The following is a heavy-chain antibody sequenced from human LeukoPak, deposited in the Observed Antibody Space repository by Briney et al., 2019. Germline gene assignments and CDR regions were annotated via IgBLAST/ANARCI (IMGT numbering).Heavy chain of an antibody. J-gene: IGHJ4*02. CDR3: APVDGYCSGGSCSY. Sequence: GWSLSLSCAASGFTFSSYAMSWVRQAPGKGLEWVSAISGSGGSTYYADSVKGRFTISRDNSKNTLYLQMNSLRAEDTAVYYCAPVDGYCSGGSCSYWGQRTLLTVSS. CDR2: ISGSGGST. CDR1: GFTFSSYA. V-gene: IGHV3-23*01. D-gene: IGHD2-15*01.